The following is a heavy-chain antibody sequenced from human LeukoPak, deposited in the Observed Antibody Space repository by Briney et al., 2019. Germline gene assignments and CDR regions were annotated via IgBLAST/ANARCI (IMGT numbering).Heavy chain of an antibody. Sequence: SETLSLTCAVYGGSFSGYYWSWIRQPPGKGLEWIGEINHSGSTNYNPSLKSRVTISVDTSKNQFSLKLSSVTAADTAVYYCARGYEPLPYYYYGMDVWGQGTTVTVSS. V-gene: IGHV4-34*01. J-gene: IGHJ6*02. CDR1: GGSFSGYY. CDR3: ARGYEPLPYYYYGMDV. CDR2: INHSGST. D-gene: IGHD2-8*01.